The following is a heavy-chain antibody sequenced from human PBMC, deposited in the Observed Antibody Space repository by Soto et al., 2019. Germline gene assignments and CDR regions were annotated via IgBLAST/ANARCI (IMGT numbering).Heavy chain of an antibody. D-gene: IGHD2-2*02. J-gene: IGHJ4*02. V-gene: IGHV3-73*01. CDR3: GVGAILFGDFDY. CDR2: IRSKTNSYAT. CDR1: GFTFSGSA. Sequence: GGSLRLSCAASGFTFSGSAMHWVRQASGKGLEWVGRIRSKTNSYATAYAASVKGRFTISRDDSKNTAYLQMNSLKTEDTAVYYCGVGAILFGDFDYWGQGTLVTVSS.